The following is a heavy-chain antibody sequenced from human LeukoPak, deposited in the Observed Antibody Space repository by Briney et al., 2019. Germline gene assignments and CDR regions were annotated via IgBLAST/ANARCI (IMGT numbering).Heavy chain of an antibody. CDR2: ISSNGGSI. CDR1: GFTFTRYA. V-gene: IGHV3-64*01. Sequence: GGSLRLSCTASGFTFTRYAMHWVREAPGKGLEYVSAISSNGGSIYYANSMKGRFTLSRDNSKNTLSLHMHSQRAEDMAVYYCAGVISGSYYMGVWGKGTTVTVSS. J-gene: IGHJ6*03. CDR3: AGVISGSYYMGV. D-gene: IGHD1-26*01.